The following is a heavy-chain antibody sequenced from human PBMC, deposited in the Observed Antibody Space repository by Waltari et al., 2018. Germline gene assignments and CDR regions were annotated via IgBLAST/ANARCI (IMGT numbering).Heavy chain of an antibody. V-gene: IGHV1-3*03. CDR3: ARGRDFWSGYYDY. CDR1: GYTFTSYA. CDR2: INAGNGNT. Sequence: QVQLVQSGAEVKKPGASVKVSCKASGYTFTSYAMHWVRQAPGQRLEWMGWINAGNGNTKYSQEFQGGVTITRDTSASTAYMELSSLRSEDMAVYYCARGRDFWSGYYDYWGQGTLVTVSS. D-gene: IGHD3-3*01. J-gene: IGHJ4*02.